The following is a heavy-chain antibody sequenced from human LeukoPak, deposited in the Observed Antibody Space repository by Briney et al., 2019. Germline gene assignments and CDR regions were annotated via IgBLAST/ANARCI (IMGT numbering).Heavy chain of an antibody. Sequence: SGPALVKPTQTLTLTCTFSGFSLSTSGMCVSWIRQPPGKALEWLARIDWDDDKYYSTSLKTRLTISKDTSKNQVVLTMTNMDPVDTATYYCARSRYSTVTPYYGMDVWGQGTTVTVSS. V-gene: IGHV2-70*11. D-gene: IGHD4-17*01. CDR2: IDWDDDK. CDR3: ARSRYSTVTPYYGMDV. J-gene: IGHJ6*02. CDR1: GFSLSTSGMC.